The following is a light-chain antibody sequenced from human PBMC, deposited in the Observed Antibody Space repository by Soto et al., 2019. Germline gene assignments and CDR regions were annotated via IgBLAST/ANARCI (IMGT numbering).Light chain of an antibody. CDR1: QSVSIS. CDR3: QQRSNWPPEIT. J-gene: IGKJ5*01. V-gene: IGKV3-11*01. Sequence: EIVLAQSPATLSLSPGERATLSCRASQSVSISLAWYQQKPGQAPRLLIYDASNRATGVPARFSGSGSGTDFTRTLSSLEPQEFARYYCQQRSNWPPEITFGQGTRLEIK. CDR2: DAS.